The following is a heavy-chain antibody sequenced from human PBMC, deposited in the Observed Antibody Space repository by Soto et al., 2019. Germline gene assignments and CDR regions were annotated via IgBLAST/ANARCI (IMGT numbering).Heavy chain of an antibody. Sequence: PSETLSLTCTVSGGSISDFYWSWIRQPPGKGLEWIGYIYYSGSTNYNPSLKSRVTISVDTSKNQFSLNLRSMSPADTAVYYCAKHPGDFWSGYYTVYYYGMDVWGQGTTVTSP. CDR3: AKHPGDFWSGYYTVYYYGMDV. CDR2: IYYSGST. CDR1: GGSISDFY. D-gene: IGHD3-3*01. V-gene: IGHV4-59*01. J-gene: IGHJ6*02.